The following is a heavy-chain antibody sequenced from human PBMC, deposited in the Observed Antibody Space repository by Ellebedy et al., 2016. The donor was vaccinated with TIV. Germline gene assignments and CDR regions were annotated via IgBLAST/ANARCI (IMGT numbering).Heavy chain of an antibody. J-gene: IGHJ3*02. CDR2: INPSGGST. D-gene: IGHD3-22*01. CDR3: ARAGIRYYYDSSGYYPDAFDI. CDR1: GYTFTSYY. V-gene: IGHV1-46*01. Sequence: AASVKVSCKASGYTFTSYYMHWVRQAPGQGLEWMGIINPSGGSTSYAQKFQGRVTMTRDTSTSTVYMELSRLRSDDTAVYYCARAGIRYYYDSSGYYPDAFDIWGQGTMVTVSS.